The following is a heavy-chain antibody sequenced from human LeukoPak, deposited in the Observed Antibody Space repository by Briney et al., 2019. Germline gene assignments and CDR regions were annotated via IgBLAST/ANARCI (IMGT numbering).Heavy chain of an antibody. CDR2: INTNTGNP. CDR1: GYTFTSYA. V-gene: IGHV7-4-1*02. CDR3: ASLIVDGYYYYGMDV. J-gene: IGHJ6*02. Sequence: WASVTVSCTASGYTFTSYAMNWVRQAPGQGLEWMGWINTNTGNPTYAQGFTGRFVFSLDTSVSTAYLQISSLKAEDTAVYYCASLIVDGYYYYGMDVWGQGTTVTVSS. D-gene: IGHD2-15*01.